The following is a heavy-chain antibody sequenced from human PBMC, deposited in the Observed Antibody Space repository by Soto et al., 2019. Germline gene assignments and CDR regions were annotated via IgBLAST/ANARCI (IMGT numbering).Heavy chain of an antibody. CDR3: AIGSTGPVNH. Sequence: QVQLVQSGAEVRSPGASVKVSCKASGYSFTSLHFNWLRQATGQGLEWIGWMTPHSGETGYAQRFQGRVTMTRDISIITAYIELSSLTSHETAVYFCAIGSTGPVNHGGQGTLITVSS. V-gene: IGHV1-8*01. D-gene: IGHD3-10*01. J-gene: IGHJ4*02. CDR1: GYSFTSLH. CDR2: MTPHSGET.